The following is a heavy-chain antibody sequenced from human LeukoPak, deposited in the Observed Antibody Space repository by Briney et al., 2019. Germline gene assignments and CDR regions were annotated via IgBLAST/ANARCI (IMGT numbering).Heavy chain of an antibody. Sequence: SETLSLTCTVSGGSISSNYWSWIRQPPGKGLEWIAYIYYSGSSNYNPSLKSRVTISVDTSKNQFSLKLSSVTAADTAVYYCARDYPENSSSWYYQGYYYYYMDVWGKGTTVTVSS. CDR2: IYYSGSS. CDR1: GGSISSNY. V-gene: IGHV4-59*12. CDR3: ARDYPENSSSWYYQGYYYYYMDV. D-gene: IGHD6-13*01. J-gene: IGHJ6*03.